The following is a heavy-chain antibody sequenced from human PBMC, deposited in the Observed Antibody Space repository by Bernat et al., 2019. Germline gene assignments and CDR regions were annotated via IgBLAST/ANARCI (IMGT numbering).Heavy chain of an antibody. V-gene: IGHV3-7*04. Sequence: EVQVVESGGNLVQPGGSLRLSCAASGFTFSTYWMSWVRQAPGKGLECVAITKYDESAKYYVDSVKGRFTISRDNARSLLFLQMNSLRAEDTAVYYCARDVQGPHKYYMDVWGKGTTVTVSS. J-gene: IGHJ6*03. CDR3: ARDVQGPHKYYMDV. CDR1: GFTFSTYW. CDR2: TKYDESAK.